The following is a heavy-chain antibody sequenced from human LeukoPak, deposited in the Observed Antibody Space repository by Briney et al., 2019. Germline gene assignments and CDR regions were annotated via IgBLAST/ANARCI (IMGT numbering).Heavy chain of an antibody. Sequence: SGTLSLTCAVSGGSIRNGNWWSWVRQPPGKGLQWIGEVFHSGTTNYNPSLKSRVTISVDNSKNQFSLKLSSVTAADTAVYYCARSLVGRYFDWLLYGNYYYYMDVWGKGTTVTISS. CDR2: VFHSGTT. D-gene: IGHD3-9*01. CDR3: ARSLVGRYFDWLLYGNYYYYMDV. J-gene: IGHJ6*03. V-gene: IGHV4-4*02. CDR1: GGSIRNGNW.